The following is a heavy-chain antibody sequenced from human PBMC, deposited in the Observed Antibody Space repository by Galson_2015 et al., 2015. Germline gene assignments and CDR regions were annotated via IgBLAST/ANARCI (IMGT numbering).Heavy chain of an antibody. CDR3: TKPPGYYDFWSGNDFDY. Sequence: SLRLSCAASGFTFSNAWMSWVHQAPGKGLEWVGRIKSKTDGGTTDYAAPVKGGFTISRDDSKNTLYLQMNSLKTEDTAVYYCTKPPGYYDFWSGNDFDYWGQGTLVTVSS. D-gene: IGHD3-3*01. V-gene: IGHV3-15*01. J-gene: IGHJ4*02. CDR1: GFTFSNAW. CDR2: IKSKTDGGTT.